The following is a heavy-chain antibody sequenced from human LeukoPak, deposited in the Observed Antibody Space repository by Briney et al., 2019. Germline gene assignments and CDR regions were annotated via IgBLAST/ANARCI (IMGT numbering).Heavy chain of an antibody. D-gene: IGHD1-26*01. J-gene: IGHJ4*02. CDR1: GGSISSYY. V-gene: IGHV4-59*12. Sequence: SETLSLTCTVSGGSISSYYWSWIRQPPGKGLEWIGYIYYSGSTNYNPSLKSRVTISVDTSKNQFSLKLSSVTAADTAVYYCAREVSIVGATGGPNYWGQGTLVTVSS. CDR3: AREVSIVGATGGPNY. CDR2: IYYSGST.